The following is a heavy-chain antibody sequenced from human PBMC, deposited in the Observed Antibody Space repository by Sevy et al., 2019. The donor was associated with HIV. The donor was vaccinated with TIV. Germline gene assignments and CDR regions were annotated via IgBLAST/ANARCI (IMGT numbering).Heavy chain of an antibody. V-gene: IGHV3-23*01. CDR1: GFTFSNYA. CDR2: ISGSAHRT. Sequence: GESLKISCAASGFTFSNYAMSWVRQTPGKGREWVSAISGSAHRTYYTDSVKGRFTISRDNSKNMLFLQMNSLRAEDTAVYYCVKEVSEYSYSDYWGQGTLVTVSS. D-gene: IGHD5-18*01. CDR3: VKEVSEYSYSDY. J-gene: IGHJ4*02.